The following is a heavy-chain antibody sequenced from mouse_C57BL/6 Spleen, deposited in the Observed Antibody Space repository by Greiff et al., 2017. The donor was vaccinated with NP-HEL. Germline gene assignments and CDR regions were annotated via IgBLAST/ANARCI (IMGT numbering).Heavy chain of an antibody. CDR2: IYPGDGDN. Sequence: QVQLQHSGPELVKPGASVKISCKASGYAFSSSWMNWVKQRHGKGLEWIGRIYPGDGDNNYNGKFKGKATLTADKASSTAYMQLSSLTSEDSAVYFCARSVYYDYDVDDWGQGTSVTVSS. J-gene: IGHJ4*01. V-gene: IGHV1-82*01. D-gene: IGHD2-4*01. CDR1: GYAFSSSW. CDR3: ARSVYYDYDVDD.